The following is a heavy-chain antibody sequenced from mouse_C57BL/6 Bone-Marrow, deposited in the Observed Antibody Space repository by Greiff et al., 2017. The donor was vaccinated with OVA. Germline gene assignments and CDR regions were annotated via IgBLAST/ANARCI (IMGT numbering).Heavy chain of an antibody. V-gene: IGHV5-16*01. CDR3: ARIYYERDFDY. CDR2: INYDGSST. J-gene: IGHJ2*01. D-gene: IGHD2-4*01. CDR1: GFTFSDYY. Sequence: EVKLMESEGGLVQPGSSMKLSCTASGFTFSDYYMAWVRQVPEKGLEWVANINYDGSSTYYLDSLKSRFIISRDNAKNILYLQMSSLKSEDTATYYCARIYYERDFDYWGQGTTLTVSS.